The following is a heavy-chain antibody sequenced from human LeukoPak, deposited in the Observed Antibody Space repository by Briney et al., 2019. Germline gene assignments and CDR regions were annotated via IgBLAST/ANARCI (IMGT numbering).Heavy chain of an antibody. V-gene: IGHV3-23*01. CDR2: IRNSGSGT. CDR3: AKDMIVLGFASDFDY. Sequence: GGSLRLSCAASGFTFSNYGMHWVRQAPGKGLEWVSTIRNSGSGTYYADSVKGRFTISRDDSRNTLYLQMNSLRAEDTAVYYCAKDMIVLGFASDFDYWGQGTLVTVSS. D-gene: IGHD3-22*01. CDR1: GFTFSNYG. J-gene: IGHJ4*02.